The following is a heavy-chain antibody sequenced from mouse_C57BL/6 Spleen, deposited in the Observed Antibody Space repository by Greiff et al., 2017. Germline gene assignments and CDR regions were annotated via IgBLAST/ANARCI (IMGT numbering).Heavy chain of an antibody. CDR2: IDPETGGT. J-gene: IGHJ2*01. CDR3: TRDYDGY. CDR1: GYTFTDYE. Sequence: QVQLKESGAELVRPGASVTLSCKASGYTFTDYEMHWVKQTPVHGLEWIGAIDPETGGTAYNQKFKGKAILTADKSSSTAYMGLRSLTSEDSAVXYCTRDYDGYWGQGSTLTVSS. D-gene: IGHD2-4*01. V-gene: IGHV1-15*01.